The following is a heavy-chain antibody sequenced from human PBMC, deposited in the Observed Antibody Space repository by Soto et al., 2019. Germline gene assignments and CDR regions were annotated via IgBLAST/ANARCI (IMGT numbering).Heavy chain of an antibody. D-gene: IGHD3-16*01. J-gene: IGHJ4*02. CDR2: ISYDGSNK. Sequence: QVQLVESGGGVVQPGRSLRLSCAASGFTFSSYAMHWVRQAPGKGLEWVAVISYDGSNKYYADSVKGRFTISRDNSKNTLYLQMNSLRAEDTAVYYCARDGLLGYFDYWCQGTLVTVSS. CDR1: GFTFSSYA. V-gene: IGHV3-30-3*01. CDR3: ARDGLLGYFDY.